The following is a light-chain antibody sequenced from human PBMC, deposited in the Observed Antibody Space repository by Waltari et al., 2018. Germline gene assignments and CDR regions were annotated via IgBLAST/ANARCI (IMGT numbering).Light chain of an antibody. CDR3: LQFTDWPPSLT. Sequence: ELVMTQSPATLSVSPGERATLSCRASQSVGSNLAWYQQKPGQAPRLLIYGASTRATDVPARFSGSGSGTEFTLTISSLQSEDFAVYYCLQFTDWPPSLTFGGGTKVEIK. CDR2: GAS. CDR1: QSVGSN. J-gene: IGKJ4*01. V-gene: IGKV3-15*01.